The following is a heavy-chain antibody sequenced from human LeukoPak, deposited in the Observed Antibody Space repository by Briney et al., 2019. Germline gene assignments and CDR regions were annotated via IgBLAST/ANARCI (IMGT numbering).Heavy chain of an antibody. D-gene: IGHD1-26*01. CDR1: GFTFSSYS. CDR2: ISSSSGTI. V-gene: IGHV3-48*01. Sequence: GGSLRLSCAASGFTFSSYSMNWVRQAPGKGLEWVSYISSSSGTIYYADSVKGRFTISRDNAKNSLYLQMNSLRAEDTAVYYCAREARGSYLDYWGQGTLVTVSS. J-gene: IGHJ4*02. CDR3: AREARGSYLDY.